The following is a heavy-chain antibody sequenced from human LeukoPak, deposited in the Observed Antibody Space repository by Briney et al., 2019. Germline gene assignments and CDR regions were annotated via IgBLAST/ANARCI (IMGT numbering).Heavy chain of an antibody. Sequence: GGSLRLSCAASGFTFSSYWMSWVRQAPGKGLEWVANIKQDGSEKYYVDSVKGRFTISRDNAKNSLYLQMNSLRAEDTAVYYCAYTNLGFVLQDDYWGQGTLVTVSS. V-gene: IGHV3-7*03. CDR1: GFTFSSYW. D-gene: IGHD3-16*02. CDR2: IKQDGSEK. J-gene: IGHJ4*02. CDR3: AYTNLGFVLQDDY.